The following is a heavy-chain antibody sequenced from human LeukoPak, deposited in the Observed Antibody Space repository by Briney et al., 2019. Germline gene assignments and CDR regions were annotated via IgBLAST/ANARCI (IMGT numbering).Heavy chain of an antibody. CDR1: GYTFTSYD. J-gene: IGHJ4*02. D-gene: IGHD5-18*01. CDR2: MNPNSGNT. Sequence: ASVKASCKASGYTFTSYDINWVRQATGQELEGMGWMNPNSGNTGYAQKFQGRVTMTRTTTISTAYMELSSLRSEDTAVYYCARDPRYTAMGPGGYWGQGTLVTVSS. V-gene: IGHV1-8*01. CDR3: ARDPRYTAMGPGGY.